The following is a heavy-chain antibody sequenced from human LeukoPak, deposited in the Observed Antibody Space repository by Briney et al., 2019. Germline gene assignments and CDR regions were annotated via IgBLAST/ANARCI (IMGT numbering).Heavy chain of an antibody. D-gene: IGHD3-22*01. Sequence: GASVKVSCKASGGTFSSYAISWVRQAPGQGLEWMGGIIPIFGTANYAQKFQGRVTITTDESTSTAYMELSSLRSEDTAVYYCARVYFYESSGYYLYYFDYWGQGTLVTVSS. J-gene: IGHJ4*02. CDR2: IIPIFGTA. CDR1: GGTFSSYA. V-gene: IGHV1-69*05. CDR3: ARVYFYESSGYYLYYFDY.